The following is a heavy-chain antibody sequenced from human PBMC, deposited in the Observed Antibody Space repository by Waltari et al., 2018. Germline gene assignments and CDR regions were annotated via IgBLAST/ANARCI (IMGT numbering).Heavy chain of an antibody. Sequence: QVQLVQSGAEVKKPGASVKVSCKASGYTFTSSEINWVRQATGQGLEWMGWMNPNSGNTGYAQKFQGRVTITRNTSISTAYMELSSLRSEDTAVYYCARAPITRRSYYVNWFDPWGQGTLVTVSS. J-gene: IGHJ5*02. CDR2: MNPNSGNT. D-gene: IGHD1-26*01. CDR3: ARAPITRRSYYVNWFDP. CDR1: GYTFTSSE. V-gene: IGHV1-8*03.